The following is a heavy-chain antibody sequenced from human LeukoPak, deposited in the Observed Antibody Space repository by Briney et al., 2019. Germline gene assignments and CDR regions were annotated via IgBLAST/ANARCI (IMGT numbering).Heavy chain of an antibody. CDR1: GFTFGTYA. J-gene: IGHJ4*02. CDR3: AKNHYSSSRDYFDY. D-gene: IGHD6-13*01. CDR2: ISGSGGST. V-gene: IGHV3-23*01. Sequence: GGSLRLSCAASGFTFGTYAMTWVRQAPGKGLEWVSVISGSGGSTYYADSVKGRFIISRDNSMNTLYLQMNSLRAEDTAVYYCAKNHYSSSRDYFDYWGQGTLVTVSS.